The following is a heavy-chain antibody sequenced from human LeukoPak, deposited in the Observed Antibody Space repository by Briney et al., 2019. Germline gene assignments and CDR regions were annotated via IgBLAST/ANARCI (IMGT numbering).Heavy chain of an antibody. CDR3: ARDRSPRHYYDTSDYHGAADY. CDR2: ISAYNGYT. D-gene: IGHD3-22*01. J-gene: IGHJ4*02. V-gene: IGHV1-18*01. CDR1: GYTFTNYG. Sequence: ASVKVSCKASGYTFTNYGISWVRQAPGQGLGWMGWISAYNGYTKYAQNLQGRVTMTTDTSTSTAYMELRSLRSDDTAMYYCARDRSPRHYYDTSDYHGAADYWGQGTLVTVSS.